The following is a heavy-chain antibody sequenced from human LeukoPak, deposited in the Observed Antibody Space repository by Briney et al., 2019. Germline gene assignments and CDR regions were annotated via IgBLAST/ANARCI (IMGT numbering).Heavy chain of an antibody. D-gene: IGHD2-2*01. CDR3: TRAYCSSISCYHGGFDY. CDR1: GFSVSSSY. CDR2: IRSKPYGGTT. J-gene: IGHJ4*02. V-gene: IGHV3-49*04. Sequence: TGGSLRLSCAASGFSVSSSYMSWVRQAPGKGLEWVGFIRSKPYGGTTEYAASVKGRFTISRDDSKSIAYLQMNSLKTEDTAVYYCTRAYCSSISCYHGGFDYWGQGTLVTVSS.